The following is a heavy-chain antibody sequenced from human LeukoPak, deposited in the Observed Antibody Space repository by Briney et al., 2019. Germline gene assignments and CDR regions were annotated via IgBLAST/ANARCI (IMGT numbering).Heavy chain of an antibody. D-gene: IGHD6-19*01. CDR3: ARDFGAKQWLATHFDY. J-gene: IGHJ4*02. CDR1: GFTFSSYT. CDR2: ICSTRTYI. V-gene: IGHV3-21*01. Sequence: PGGSLRLSCAASGFTFSSYTMNWVRQAPGKGPEWVSSICSTRTYICYADSLKGRFTISRDNAKNSLYLQMNSLRAEDTAVYYCARDFGAKQWLATHFDYWGQGTLVTVSS.